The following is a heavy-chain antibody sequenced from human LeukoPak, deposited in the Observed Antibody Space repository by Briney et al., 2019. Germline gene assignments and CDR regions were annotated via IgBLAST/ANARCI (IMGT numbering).Heavy chain of an antibody. D-gene: IGHD1-26*01. J-gene: IGHJ4*02. Sequence: ASVKVSCKASGYTFTGYYMHWVRQAPGQGLEWMGWINPNSGGTNYAQKFQGRVTMTRDTSISTAYMELGRLRSDDTAVYYCARGDSGSYYRLLYWGQGTLVTVSS. CDR2: INPNSGGT. CDR3: ARGDSGSYYRLLY. CDR1: GYTFTGYY. V-gene: IGHV1-2*02.